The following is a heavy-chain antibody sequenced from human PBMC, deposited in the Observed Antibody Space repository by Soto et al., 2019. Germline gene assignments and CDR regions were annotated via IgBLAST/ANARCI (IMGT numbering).Heavy chain of an antibody. CDR1: GGTFSSYA. CDR3: AIAFRVPPDTAMVPDY. CDR2: IIPIFGTA. D-gene: IGHD5-18*01. J-gene: IGHJ4*02. Sequence: QVQLVQSGAEVKKPGSSVKVSCKASGGTFSSYAISWVRQAPGQGLEWMGGIIPIFGTANYAQKFQGRVRITADESTSTAYMELSSLRSEETAVYYCAIAFRVPPDTAMVPDYWGQGTLVTVSS. V-gene: IGHV1-69*01.